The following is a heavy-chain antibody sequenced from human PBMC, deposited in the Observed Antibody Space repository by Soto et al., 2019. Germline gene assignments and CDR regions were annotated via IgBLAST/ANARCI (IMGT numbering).Heavy chain of an antibody. CDR3: AGFRIAVRIYFVS. Sequence: GGSLRLSCTASGFNFSNYAMHWVRQAPGKGLEWLAVISYDGDKTHDADSVKDRFTISRDNNKKMLFLQMSDLRPEDTAVYYCAGFRIAVRIYFVSWGQGALVTVFS. CDR1: GFNFSNYA. CDR2: ISYDGDKT. J-gene: IGHJ4*02. D-gene: IGHD2-15*01. V-gene: IGHV3-30*04.